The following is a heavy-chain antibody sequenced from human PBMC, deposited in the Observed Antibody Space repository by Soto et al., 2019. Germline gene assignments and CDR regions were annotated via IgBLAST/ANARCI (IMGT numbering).Heavy chain of an antibody. CDR1: GFTFSSYA. J-gene: IGHJ6*02. CDR2: ISYDGSNK. D-gene: IGHD3-3*01. Sequence: QVQLVESGGGVVQPGRSLRLSCAASGFTFSSYAMHWVRQAPGKGLEWVAVISYDGSNKYYADSVKGRFTISRDNSKNTLYLQMNSLRAEDTAVYYCAREPYDLWSGYSSGGMDVWGQGTTVTVSS. V-gene: IGHV3-30-3*01. CDR3: AREPYDLWSGYSSGGMDV.